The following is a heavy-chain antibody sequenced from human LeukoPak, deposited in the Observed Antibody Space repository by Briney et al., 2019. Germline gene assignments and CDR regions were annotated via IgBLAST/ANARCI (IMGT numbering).Heavy chain of an antibody. CDR3: ARHATMVRGAPFDY. Sequence: SETLSLTCTVSGGSISGYYWSWIRQPPGKGLEWIGYIYYSGSTNYNPSLKSRVTISVDTSKNQFSLKLSSVTAADTTVYYCARHATMVRGAPFDYWGQGTLVTVSS. D-gene: IGHD3-10*01. CDR1: GGSISGYY. J-gene: IGHJ4*02. CDR2: IYYSGST. V-gene: IGHV4-59*08.